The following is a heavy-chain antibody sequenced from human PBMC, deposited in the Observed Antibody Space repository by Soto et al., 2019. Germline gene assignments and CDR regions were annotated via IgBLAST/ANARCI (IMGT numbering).Heavy chain of an antibody. Sequence: PSETLSLACTVSGGSISSGGYDWSWIRQHPGKGLEGIGYIYYSGSTYYNPSLKSRVTISVDTSKNQFSLKLSSVTAADTAVYYCARDRVVVTAIRDYYYGMDVWGQGTTVTVSS. J-gene: IGHJ6*02. CDR3: ARDRVVVTAIRDYYYGMDV. D-gene: IGHD2-21*02. CDR2: IYYSGST. V-gene: IGHV4-31*03. CDR1: GGSISSGGYD.